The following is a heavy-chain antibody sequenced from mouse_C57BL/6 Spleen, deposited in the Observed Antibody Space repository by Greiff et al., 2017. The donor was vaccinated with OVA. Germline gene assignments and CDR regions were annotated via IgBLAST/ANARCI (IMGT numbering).Heavy chain of an antibody. V-gene: IGHV1-61*01. CDR1: GYTFTSYW. CDR2: IYPSDSET. D-gene: IGHD1-1*01. Sequence: VQLQQPGAELVRPGSSVKLSCKASGYTFTSYWMDWVKQRPGQGLEWIGNIYPSDSETHYNQKFKDKATLTVDKSSSTAYMQLSSLTSEDSAVYYCARDGSNYFDYWGQGTTLTVSS. CDR3: ARDGSNYFDY. J-gene: IGHJ2*01.